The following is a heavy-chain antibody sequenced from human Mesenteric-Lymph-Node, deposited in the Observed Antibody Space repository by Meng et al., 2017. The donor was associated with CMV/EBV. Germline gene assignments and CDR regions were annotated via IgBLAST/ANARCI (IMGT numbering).Heavy chain of an antibody. V-gene: IGHV4-39*01. D-gene: IGHD2-2*01. J-gene: IGHJ4*02. Sequence: SETLSLTCTVSGGSISSTYYYWGWIRQPPGKGLEWIGAIYYRGSTYYNPSLKSRVTISVDTSKNQFSLKLSSVTAADTAVYYCASPNPIVVVPAASPWDYWGQGTLVTVSS. CDR3: ASPNPIVVVPAASPWDY. CDR2: IYYRGST. CDR1: GGSISSTYYY.